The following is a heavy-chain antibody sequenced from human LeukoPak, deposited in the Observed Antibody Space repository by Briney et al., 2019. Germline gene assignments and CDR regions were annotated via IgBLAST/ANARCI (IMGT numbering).Heavy chain of an antibody. J-gene: IGHJ4*02. Sequence: GECLKISCKGSGYSFPNYWIGWVRPMPGQGLEWMGIIYPADFEIRYSPAFQGQVTISADKSINTAYLQWTSLKASDTAMYYCARRKGDGYNSPFDYWGQGTLVTVSS. CDR3: ARRKGDGYNSPFDY. CDR1: GYSFPNYW. V-gene: IGHV5-51*01. D-gene: IGHD5-24*01. CDR2: IYPADFEI.